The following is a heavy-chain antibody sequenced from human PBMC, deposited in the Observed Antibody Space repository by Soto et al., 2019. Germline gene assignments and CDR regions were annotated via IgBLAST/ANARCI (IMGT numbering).Heavy chain of an antibody. CDR1: GFTFSSFG. Sequence: QVQLEESGGGVVQPGRSLRLSCAASGFTFSSFGMHWVRQAPGKGLEWVAVMSYDGSNKYYTDSVKGRFTIARDNSKNXLXLQXNSVRAEDTAVYYCAEDLLSGCDLRGGGLYYGMGVWGQGTTVTVSS. J-gene: IGHJ6*02. D-gene: IGHD5-12*01. CDR3: AEDLLSGCDLRGGGLYYGMGV. CDR2: MSYDGSNK. V-gene: IGHV3-30*18.